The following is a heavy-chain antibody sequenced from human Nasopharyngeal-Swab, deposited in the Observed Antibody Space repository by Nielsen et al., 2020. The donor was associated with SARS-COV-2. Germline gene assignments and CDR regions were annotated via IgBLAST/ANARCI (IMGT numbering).Heavy chain of an antibody. J-gene: IGHJ6*03. Sequence: GGSLRLSCKGSGYNFTSYWISWVRQMPGKGLEWMGRIDPSDSYTNYSPSFQGHVTISADKSISTAYLQWSSLKASDTAMYYCASSYSSSSLYYYMDVWGKGTTVTVSS. V-gene: IGHV5-10-1*01. D-gene: IGHD6-6*01. CDR1: GYNFTSYW. CDR2: IDPSDSYT. CDR3: ASSYSSSSLYYYMDV.